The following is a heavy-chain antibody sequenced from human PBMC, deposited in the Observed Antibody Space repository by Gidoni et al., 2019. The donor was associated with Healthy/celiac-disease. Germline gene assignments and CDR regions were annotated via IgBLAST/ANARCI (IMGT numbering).Heavy chain of an antibody. J-gene: IGHJ4*02. D-gene: IGHD6-19*01. CDR1: GFSLSTSGVG. V-gene: IGHV2-5*02. CDR3: AHSLFWTPVAGDNTPFDY. Sequence: QITLKESGPTLVKPTQTLTLTCTFSGFSLSTSGVGVGWIRQPPGKALEWLALIYWDDDKRYSPSLKSRLTITKDTSKNQVVLTMTNMDPVDTATYYCAHSLFWTPVAGDNTPFDYWGQGTLVTVSS. CDR2: IYWDDDK.